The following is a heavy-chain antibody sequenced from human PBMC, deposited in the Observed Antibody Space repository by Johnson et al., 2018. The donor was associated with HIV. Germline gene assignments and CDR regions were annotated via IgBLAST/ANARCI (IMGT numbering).Heavy chain of an antibody. J-gene: IGHJ3*02. CDR2: ISGNGGST. D-gene: IGHD6-6*01. Sequence: EVQLVESGRGLVQPGGSLRLSCAASGFTVSTNYMSWVRQAPGKGLDWVSVISGNGGSTYYADSVKGRFTISRDNSKNTLYLQMNSLRAEDTAVYYCARDRHSSSFDAFDIWGQGTMVTVSS. CDR3: ARDRHSSSFDAFDI. CDR1: GFTVSTNY. V-gene: IGHV3-66*01.